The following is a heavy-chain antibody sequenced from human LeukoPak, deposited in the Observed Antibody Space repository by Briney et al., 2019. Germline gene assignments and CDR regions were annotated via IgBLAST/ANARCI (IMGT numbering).Heavy chain of an antibody. CDR1: GGSISSYY. V-gene: IGHV4-59*08. CDR2: IYYSGST. J-gene: IGHJ4*02. D-gene: IGHD5-12*01. CDR3: ARHDNEKSGYEIDY. Sequence: PSETLSLTCTVSGGSISSYYWSWIRQPPGKGLEWIGYIYYSGSTNYNPSLKSRVTISVDTSKNQFSLKLSSVTAADTAMYYCARHDNEKSGYEIDYWGQGTLVTVSS.